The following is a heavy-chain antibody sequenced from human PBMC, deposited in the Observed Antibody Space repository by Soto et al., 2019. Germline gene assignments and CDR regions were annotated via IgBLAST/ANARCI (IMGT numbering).Heavy chain of an antibody. D-gene: IGHD6-13*01. J-gene: IGHJ5*02. CDR2: IYYSGST. Sequence: PSETLSLTCTVSGGSVSSGSYYWSWIRQPPGKGLEWIGYIYYSGSTNYNPSLKSRVTISVDTSKNQFSLKLSSVTAADTGVYSCARATAAGTDFDPWGQGTLVNVSS. CDR1: GGSVSSGSYY. V-gene: IGHV4-61*01. CDR3: ARATAAGTDFDP.